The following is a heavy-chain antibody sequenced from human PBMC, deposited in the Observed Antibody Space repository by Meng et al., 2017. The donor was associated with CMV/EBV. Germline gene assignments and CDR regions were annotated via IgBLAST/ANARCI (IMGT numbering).Heavy chain of an antibody. CDR3: AKDKGEDDYSNEGGLIDY. D-gene: IGHD4-11*01. J-gene: IGHJ4*02. CDR2: IRYDGSNK. CDR1: GFTFSSYG. Sequence: GGSLRLSCAASGFTFSSYGMHWVRQAPGKGLGWVAFIRYDGSNKYYADSVKGRFTISRDNSKNTLYLQMNSLRAEDTAVYYCAKDKGEDDYSNEGGLIDYWGQGTLVTVSS. V-gene: IGHV3-30*02.